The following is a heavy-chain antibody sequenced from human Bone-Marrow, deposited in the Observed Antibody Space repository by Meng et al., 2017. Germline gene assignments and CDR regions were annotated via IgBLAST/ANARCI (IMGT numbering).Heavy chain of an antibody. CDR3: ARGPTTMAHDFDY. D-gene: IGHD4-11*01. CDR1: GGSVHNSF. V-gene: IGHV4-34*01. CDR2: TNHSGSN. Sequence: GQLKQLDVGLCTPAETLSLDVVCSGGSVHNSFYSWIPHPQRRGVGWIGETNHSGSNNYNPSLECRATISVDTSQNNLSLKLRSVTAADLAVYYCARGPTTMAHDFDYWGQGTLVTVSS. J-gene: IGHJ4*02.